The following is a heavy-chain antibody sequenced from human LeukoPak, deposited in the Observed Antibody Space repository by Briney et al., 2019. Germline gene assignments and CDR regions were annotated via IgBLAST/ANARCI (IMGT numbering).Heavy chain of an antibody. CDR2: IDTRGST. Sequence: SETLSLTCTVSGDSIGSYYWSWIRQPAGKGLEWIGRIDTRGSTNYNPSLKSRVTMSVDTSKNQFSLELSSVTAADTAVYYCATTTYYYDSSGYYFLDYWGQGTLVTVPS. CDR3: ATTTYYYDSSGYYFLDY. J-gene: IGHJ4*02. CDR1: GDSIGSYY. D-gene: IGHD3-22*01. V-gene: IGHV4-4*07.